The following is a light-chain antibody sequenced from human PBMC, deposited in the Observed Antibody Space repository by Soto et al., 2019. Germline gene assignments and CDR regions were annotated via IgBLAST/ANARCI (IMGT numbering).Light chain of an antibody. CDR3: QKYGSSPWT. J-gene: IGKJ1*01. CDR2: GAS. CDR1: QSVSSSY. Sequence: VLTQSPGTLSFSPGDRATLSCRGSQSVSSSYLAWYQQKTGQAPRLLIYGASSRATGIPDRFSGSGSGTDLNLTISRLEPEDFAVYYCQKYGSSPWTFGQGTKVDIK. V-gene: IGKV3-20*01.